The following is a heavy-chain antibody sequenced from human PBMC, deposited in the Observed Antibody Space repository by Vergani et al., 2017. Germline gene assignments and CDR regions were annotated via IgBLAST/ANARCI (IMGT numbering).Heavy chain of an antibody. Sequence: QVQLQESGPGLVKPSETLSLTCTVSGGSISSYYWSWIRQPPGKGLEWIGYIYYSGSTNYNPSLKSRVTISVDTSKNQFSLKLSSVTAADTAVYYCARVRPRYSSSLPHFDYWGQGTLVTVSS. J-gene: IGHJ4*02. CDR3: ARVRPRYSSSLPHFDY. CDR2: IYYSGST. D-gene: IGHD6-13*01. CDR1: GGSISSYY. V-gene: IGHV4-59*01.